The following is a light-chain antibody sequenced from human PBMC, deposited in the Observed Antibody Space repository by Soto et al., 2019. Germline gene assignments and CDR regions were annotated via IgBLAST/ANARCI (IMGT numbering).Light chain of an antibody. CDR1: QSVSSIY. CDR2: GVS. CDR3: EQYGSSPRT. V-gene: IGKV3-20*01. J-gene: IGKJ1*01. Sequence: EMVFTQSPVTLSLSPGERSTLSCMSSQSVSSIYFAWYQQKRCQAPRLLIYGVSSRATGIPDRFSGSGSGTDFTLTISRLEPEDSAVYYCEQYGSSPRTFGQGTKVDIK.